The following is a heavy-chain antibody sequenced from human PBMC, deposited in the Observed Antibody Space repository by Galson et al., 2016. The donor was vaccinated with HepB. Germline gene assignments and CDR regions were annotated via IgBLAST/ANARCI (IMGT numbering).Heavy chain of an antibody. J-gene: IGHJ5*02. CDR1: GFTFSSYG. CDR2: ISYDGSKK. CDR3: AKAGESSGYDYNWFDP. V-gene: IGHV3-30*18. D-gene: IGHD5-12*01. Sequence: SLRLSCAASGFTFSSYGMHWVRQAPGKGLEWVALISYDGSKKYYEDSVKGRFTISRDNSKNTLYLQMSSLRGEDTAVYYCAKAGESSGYDYNWFDPWGQGTLVTVSS.